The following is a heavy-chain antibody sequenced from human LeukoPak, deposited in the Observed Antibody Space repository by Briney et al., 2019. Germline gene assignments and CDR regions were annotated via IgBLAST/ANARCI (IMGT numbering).Heavy chain of an antibody. V-gene: IGHV3-33*06. CDR3: AKDAQRGFDYSNSLEY. Sequence: PARSLRLSCAASGFTYSHYGMHWVRQAPGKGLEWVAVIWSDATEKYYGAAVKGRFTISRDNSRNTLYLQMNSLRVEDTAVYYCAKDAQRGFDYSNSLEYWGQGTLVTVSS. CDR1: GFTYSHYG. D-gene: IGHD4-11*01. CDR2: IWSDATEK. J-gene: IGHJ4*02.